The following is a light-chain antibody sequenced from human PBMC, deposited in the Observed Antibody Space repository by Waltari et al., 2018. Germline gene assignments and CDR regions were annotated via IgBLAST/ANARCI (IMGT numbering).Light chain of an antibody. V-gene: IGLV2-11*01. J-gene: IGLJ2*01. Sequence: QSALTQPRSVSGSPGQSVTISCTGTSSDVGGYNYVSWYQQHPGKAPKLMIHDVNKRPSGVPDRFSGSKSGTTASRTIAGLQAEDEAEYDCCSYAGSYIFGVFGGGTKLTVL. CDR2: DVN. CDR1: SSDVGGYNY. CDR3: CSYAGSYIFGV.